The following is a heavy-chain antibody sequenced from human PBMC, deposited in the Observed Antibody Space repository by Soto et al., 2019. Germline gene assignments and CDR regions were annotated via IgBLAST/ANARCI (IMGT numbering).Heavy chain of an antibody. CDR2: INHSGST. V-gene: IGHV4-34*01. CDR1: GGSFSGYY. D-gene: IGHD3-3*01. CDR3: ARGTDFWSGYYTVGFDY. Sequence: SETLSLTCAVYGGSFSGYYWSWIRQPPGKGLEWIGEINHSGSTNYNPSLKSRVTISVDTSKNQFSLKLSSVTAADTAVYYCARGTDFWSGYYTVGFDYWGQGTLVTVSS. J-gene: IGHJ4*02.